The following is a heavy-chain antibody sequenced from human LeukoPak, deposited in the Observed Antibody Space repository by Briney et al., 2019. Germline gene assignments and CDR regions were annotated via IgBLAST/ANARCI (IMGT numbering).Heavy chain of an antibody. V-gene: IGHV3-48*02. CDR2: ISSSSSTI. CDR3: ARDYGTRGYRYFDY. CDR1: GFTFSSYW. Sequence: PGGSLRLSCAASGFTFSSYWMSWVRQAPGKGLEWVSYISSSSSTIYYADSVKGRFTISRDNAKNSLYLQMNSLRDEDTAVYYCARDYGTRGYRYFDYWGQGTLVTVSS. J-gene: IGHJ4*02. D-gene: IGHD2-15*01.